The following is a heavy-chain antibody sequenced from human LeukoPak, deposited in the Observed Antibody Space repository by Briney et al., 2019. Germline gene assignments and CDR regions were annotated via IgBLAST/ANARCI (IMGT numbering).Heavy chain of an antibody. CDR1: GYNFTNSW. J-gene: IGHJ2*01. D-gene: IGHD2-21*02. CDR3: ARLKHIVVVTNWYFDL. V-gene: IGHV5-51*01. CDR2: IYPGDSDT. Sequence: PGESLKISCKGSGYNFTNSWIAWVRQVPGKGLEWMGIIYPGDSDTRYSPSFQGQVTISADKSISTAYLQWSSLKASDTAMYYCARLKHIVVVTNWYFDLWGRGTLVTVSS.